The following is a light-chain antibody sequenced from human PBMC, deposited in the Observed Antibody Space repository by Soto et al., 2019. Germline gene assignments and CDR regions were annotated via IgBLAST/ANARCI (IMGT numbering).Light chain of an antibody. J-gene: IGLJ2*01. CDR2: EVT. V-gene: IGLV2-8*01. CDR3: SSHAGSTI. Sequence: QSALTQPPSASGSPGQSVTISCTGTSSDVGGYDFVSWYQQHPGKAPKLVIYEVTRRPSGVPDRFSGSKSGNTASLTVSGLQAEDEAVYSCSSHAGSTIFGGGTKLTVL. CDR1: SSDVGGYDF.